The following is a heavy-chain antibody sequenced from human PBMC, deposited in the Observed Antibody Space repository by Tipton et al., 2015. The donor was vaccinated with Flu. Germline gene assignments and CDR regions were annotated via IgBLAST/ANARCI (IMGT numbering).Heavy chain of an antibody. V-gene: IGHV4-61*02. CDR1: GGSISSNNYY. CDR3: ARDRTTVATWDAFDI. CDR2: MFHSGSA. Sequence: TLSITCTVSGGSISSNNYYWSWIRQPAGKGLEWVGRMFHSGSAYYNPSLMGRVTISVDTSKNHLSLRLTSVTAADTAVYYCARDRTTVATWDAFDIWGQG. D-gene: IGHD4-17*01. J-gene: IGHJ3*02.